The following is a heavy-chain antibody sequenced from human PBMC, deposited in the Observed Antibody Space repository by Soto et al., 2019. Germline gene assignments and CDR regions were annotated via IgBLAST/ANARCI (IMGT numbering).Heavy chain of an antibody. CDR2: INPNSGAT. V-gene: IGHV1-2*04. Sequence: ASVKVSCKASGYTFTGYYMHWVRQAPGQGPEWMGWINPNSGATNYAQKFQGWVTMTRDTSISTAYMELSRLRSDDTAVYYCTKTARGYSGYDPLDYWGQGTLVTVSS. J-gene: IGHJ4*02. CDR3: TKTARGYSGYDPLDY. CDR1: GYTFTGYY. D-gene: IGHD5-12*01.